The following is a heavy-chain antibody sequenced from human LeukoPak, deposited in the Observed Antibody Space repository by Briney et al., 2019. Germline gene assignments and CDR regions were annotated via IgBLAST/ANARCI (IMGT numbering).Heavy chain of an antibody. D-gene: IGHD2-21*02. CDR2: ISYDGSNK. CDR3: ARDGHIVVVTARIDY. CDR1: GFTFSSCA. J-gene: IGHJ4*02. V-gene: IGHV3-30*01. Sequence: GGSLRLSCAASGFTFSSCAMHWVRQAPGKGLEWVAVISYDGSNKYYADSVKGRFTISRDNSKNTLYLQMNSLRAEDTAVYYCARDGHIVVVTARIDYWGQGTLVTVSS.